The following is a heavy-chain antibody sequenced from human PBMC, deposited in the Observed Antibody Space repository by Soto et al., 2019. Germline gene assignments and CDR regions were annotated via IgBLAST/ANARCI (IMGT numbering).Heavy chain of an antibody. V-gene: IGHV3-33*01. CDR1: GFTFSSYG. Sequence: QVQLVESGGGVVQPGRSLRLSCAASGFTFSSYGMHWVRQAPGKGLEWVAAIWYDGSNKYYADSVKGRFTISRDNSKNPLYLQMNSLRAEDTAVYYCARDPMYSSSWLDYWGQGTLVTVSS. J-gene: IGHJ4*02. CDR2: IWYDGSNK. CDR3: ARDPMYSSSWLDY. D-gene: IGHD6-13*01.